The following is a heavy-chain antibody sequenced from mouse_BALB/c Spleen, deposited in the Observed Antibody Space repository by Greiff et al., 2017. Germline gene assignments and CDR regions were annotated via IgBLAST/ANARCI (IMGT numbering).Heavy chain of an antibody. D-gene: IGHD1-1*01. V-gene: IGHV1S22*01. Sequence: LQQPGSVLVRPGASVKLSCKASGYTFTSYWMHWVKQRPGQGLEWIGNIYPGSGSTNYDEKFKSKATLTVDTSSSTAYMQLSSLTSEDSAVYYCTRSLITTVVAYYFDYWGQGTTLTVSS. J-gene: IGHJ2*01. CDR2: IYPGSGST. CDR1: GYTFTSYW. CDR3: TRSLITTVVAYYFDY.